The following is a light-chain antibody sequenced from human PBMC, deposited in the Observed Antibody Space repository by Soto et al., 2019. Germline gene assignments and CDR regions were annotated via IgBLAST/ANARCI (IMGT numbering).Light chain of an antibody. Sequence: DIQMTQSPSSLSASIGDRVTITCRASQSISNYLNWYQQKLGKAPKLLIYGASSLQTGVPSRFSGSASGTNFSLTISNLQPEDFATYYCQQSGSFPWTFGQGTKVEIK. J-gene: IGKJ1*01. CDR3: QQSGSFPWT. V-gene: IGKV1-39*01. CDR1: QSISNY. CDR2: GAS.